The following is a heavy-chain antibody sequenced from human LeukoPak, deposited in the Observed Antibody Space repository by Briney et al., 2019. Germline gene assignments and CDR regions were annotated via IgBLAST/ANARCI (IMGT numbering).Heavy chain of an antibody. D-gene: IGHD4-11*01. CDR3: AKEKETTAPYNWFDP. J-gene: IGHJ5*02. CDR1: GFTFSSYS. V-gene: IGHV3-21*04. CDR2: ISSSSSYI. Sequence: GGSLRLSCAASGFTFSSYSMNWVRQAPGKGLEWVSSISSSSSYICYADSVKGRFTISRDNSKNTLSLQMNSLRADDTAVYYCAKEKETTAPYNWFDPWGQGTLVTVSS.